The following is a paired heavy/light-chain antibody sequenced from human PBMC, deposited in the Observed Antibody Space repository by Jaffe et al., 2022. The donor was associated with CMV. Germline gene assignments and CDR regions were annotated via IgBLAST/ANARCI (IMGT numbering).Light chain of an antibody. V-gene: IGKV3-20*01. CDR2: GAS. CDR3: QQYGSSPPSWG. CDR1: QSVSSSY. Sequence: EIVLTQSPGTLSLSPGERATLSCRASQSVSSSYLAWYQQKPGQAPRLLIYGASSRATGIPDRFSGSGSGTDFTLTISRLEPEDFAVYYCQQYGSSPPSWGFGPGTKVDIK. J-gene: IGKJ3*01.
Heavy chain of an antibody. CDR2: IIPILGIA. Sequence: QVQLVQSGAEVKKPGSSVKVSCKASGGTFSSYAISWVRQAPGQGLEWMGRIIPILGIANYAQKFQGRVTITADKSTSTAYMELSSLRSEDTAVYYCARPRSQLRDYGDHPLIGDAFDIWGQGTMVTVSS. CDR1: GGTFSSYA. V-gene: IGHV1-69*09. CDR3: ARPRSQLRDYGDHPLIGDAFDI. D-gene: IGHD4-17*01. J-gene: IGHJ3*02.